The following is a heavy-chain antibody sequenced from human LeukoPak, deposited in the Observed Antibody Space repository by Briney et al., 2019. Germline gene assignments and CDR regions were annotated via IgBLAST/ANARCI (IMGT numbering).Heavy chain of an antibody. CDR2: ISSNGGST. J-gene: IGHJ4*02. D-gene: IGHD6-13*01. CDR3: VKPIAAAGTNY. CDR1: GFTFSSYA. Sequence: GGSLRLSCSASGFTFSSYAMHWVRQALGKGLEYVSAISSNGGSTYYADSVKGRFTISRDNSKNTLYLQMSSLRAEDTAVYYCVKPIAAAGTNYWGQGTLVTVSS. V-gene: IGHV3-64D*06.